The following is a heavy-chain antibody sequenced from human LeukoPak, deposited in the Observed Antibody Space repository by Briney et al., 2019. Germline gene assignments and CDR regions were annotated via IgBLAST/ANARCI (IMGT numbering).Heavy chain of an antibody. Sequence: PSETLSLTCTVPGGSISSYYWSWIRQPPGKGLEWIGYIYYSGSTNYNPSLKSRVTISVDTSKNQFSLKLSSVTAADTAVYYCARENYYDSSGYFVYWGQGTLVTVSS. D-gene: IGHD3-22*01. CDR3: ARENYYDSSGYFVY. V-gene: IGHV4-59*01. CDR1: GGSISSYY. J-gene: IGHJ4*02. CDR2: IYYSGST.